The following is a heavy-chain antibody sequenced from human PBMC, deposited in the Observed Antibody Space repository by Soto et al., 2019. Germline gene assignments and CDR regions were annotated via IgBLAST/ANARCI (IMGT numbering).Heavy chain of an antibody. CDR2: INPNSGGT. D-gene: IGHD6-13*01. J-gene: IGHJ5*02. V-gene: IGHV1-2*04. CDR1: GYTFTGYY. Sequence: ASVKVSCKASGYTFTGYYMHWVRQAPGQGLEWMGWINPNSGGTNYAQKFQGWVTMTRDTSISTAYMELSRLRSDDTAVYYCARGFSRWGQQLVRDWFDPWGQGTLVTVSS. CDR3: ARGFSRWGQQLVRDWFDP.